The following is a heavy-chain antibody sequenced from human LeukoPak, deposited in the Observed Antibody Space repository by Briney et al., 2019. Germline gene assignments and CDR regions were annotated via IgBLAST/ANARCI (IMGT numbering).Heavy chain of an antibody. D-gene: IGHD3-22*01. Sequence: PSETLSLTCTVSGGSISSGDYYWRWIRQPPGKGLEWIAYMYYSGSTYYNPSLKSRATMSADTSKNQLSLKLSSVTAADTAVYYCARPYYYDSRIDPWGQGILVTVSS. J-gene: IGHJ5*02. CDR2: MYYSGST. V-gene: IGHV4-30-4*01. CDR3: ARPYYYDSRIDP. CDR1: GGSISSGDYY.